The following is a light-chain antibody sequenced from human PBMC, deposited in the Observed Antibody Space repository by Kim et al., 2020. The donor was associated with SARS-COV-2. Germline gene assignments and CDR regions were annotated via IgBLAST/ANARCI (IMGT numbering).Light chain of an antibody. Sequence: QSVLTQPPSTSVTPGQRVTISCSGSSSNIGSNTVNWYQQLPGTAPKLLIYSNNQRTSGVPDRFSGSKSGTSASLAISGLQSEDEADYYCAAWDDSLNGPVFGGGTKLTVL. J-gene: IGLJ3*02. CDR1: SSNIGSNT. V-gene: IGLV1-44*01. CDR3: AAWDDSLNGPV. CDR2: SNN.